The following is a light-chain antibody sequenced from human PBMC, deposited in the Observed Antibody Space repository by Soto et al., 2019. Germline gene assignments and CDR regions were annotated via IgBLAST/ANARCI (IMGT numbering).Light chain of an antibody. CDR1: SSDVGGYKY. J-gene: IGLJ1*01. CDR3: SSYTSSSSYV. V-gene: IGLV2-14*01. Sequence: QSVLTQPASVSGSPGQSITISCTGTSSDVGGYKYVSWYQQHPDKAPELIIYDVTNRPSGTSNRFSGSKSGNTASLTISGLQAEDEADYYCSSYTSSSSYVFGTGTKVTVL. CDR2: DVT.